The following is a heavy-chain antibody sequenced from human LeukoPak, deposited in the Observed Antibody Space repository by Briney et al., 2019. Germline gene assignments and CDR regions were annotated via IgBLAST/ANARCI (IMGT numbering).Heavy chain of an antibody. CDR3: ARDLGDTSGYYPVIIDY. Sequence: PGGSLRLSCAASGFIFTTYIMNWVRQAPGKGLEWVSSISSGGSYTHYADSAKGRFTISRDNAKNSLYLEMNTLRVEDTAVYYCARDLGDTSGYYPVIIDYWGQGTLVTVSS. CDR1: GFIFTTYI. V-gene: IGHV3-21*01. J-gene: IGHJ4*02. D-gene: IGHD3-22*01. CDR2: ISSGGSYT.